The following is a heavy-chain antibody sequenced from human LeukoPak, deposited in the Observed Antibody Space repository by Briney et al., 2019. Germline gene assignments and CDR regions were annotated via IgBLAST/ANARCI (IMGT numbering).Heavy chain of an antibody. J-gene: IGHJ5*02. CDR2: INHSGST. V-gene: IGHV4-39*07. CDR3: ARGAGYDSSGYYYVRRWSDP. D-gene: IGHD3-22*01. CDR1: GGSISSSSYY. Sequence: PSGTLSLTCTVSGGSISSSSYYWSWIRQPPGKGLEWIGEINHSGSTNYNPSLKSRVTISVDTSKNQFSLKLSSVTAADTAVYYCARGAGYDSSGYYYVRRWSDPWGQGTLVTVSS.